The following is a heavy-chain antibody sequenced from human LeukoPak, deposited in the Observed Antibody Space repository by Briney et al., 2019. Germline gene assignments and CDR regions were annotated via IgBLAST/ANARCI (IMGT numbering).Heavy chain of an antibody. D-gene: IGHD1-26*01. CDR2: IYYSGST. CDR3: ARHSGSYDYRYFDL. V-gene: IGHV4-39*01. J-gene: IGHJ2*01. CDR1: GGSISSSSYY. Sequence: SETLSLTCTVSGGSISSSSYYWGWIRQPPGKGLEWIGSIYYSGSTYYNPSLKSRVTISVDTSKNQFSLKLSSVTAADTAVYYCARHSGSYDYRYFDLWGRGTLVTVSS.